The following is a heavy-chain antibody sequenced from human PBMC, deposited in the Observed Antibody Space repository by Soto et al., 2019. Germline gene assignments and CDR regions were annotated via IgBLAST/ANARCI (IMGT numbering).Heavy chain of an antibody. CDR2: IYHGGST. CDR3: ASVGPWVPHYHDTSPSTFENWFDP. V-gene: IGHV4-38-2*01. J-gene: IGHJ5*01. CDR1: GYSISSDYY. Sequence: PSETLSLTCAVSGYSISSDYYWCWLRQPPGKVLEWIGSIYHGGSTYYNPSLNSRVTLSIDMTNNHVSLILNSVTAADTAVYYCASVGPWVPHYHDTSPSTFENWFDPWGQGTLVTVSS. D-gene: IGHD3-22*01.